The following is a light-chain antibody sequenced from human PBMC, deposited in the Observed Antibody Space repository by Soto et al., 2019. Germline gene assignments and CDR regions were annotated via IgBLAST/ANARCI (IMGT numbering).Light chain of an antibody. J-gene: IGKJ3*01. V-gene: IGKV2-28*01. CDR3: MQALQTPFT. CDR1: QSLLHSNGYNY. Sequence: DIVMTQSPLSLPVTPGEPASISCRSSQSLLHSNGYNYLDWYLQKPGQSPQLLIYLGSNRASGVPGRFSGSGSGTDFTLKTSRVEAEDVGVYYCMQALQTPFTFGPGTKVDIK. CDR2: LGS.